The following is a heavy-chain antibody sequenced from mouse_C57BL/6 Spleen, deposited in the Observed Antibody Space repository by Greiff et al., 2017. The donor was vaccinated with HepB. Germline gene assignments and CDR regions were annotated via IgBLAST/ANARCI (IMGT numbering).Heavy chain of an antibody. J-gene: IGHJ4*01. V-gene: IGHV1-69*01. Sequence: VQLQQPGAELMMPGASVKLSCKASGYTFTSYWMHWVKQRPGQGLEWIGEIDPSDSYTNYNQKFKGKSTLTVDKSSSTAYMQLSSLTSEDSAVYYCARTEVYYAMDYWGQGTSVTVSS. CDR3: ARTEVYYAMDY. CDR1: GYTFTSYW. CDR2: IDPSDSYT.